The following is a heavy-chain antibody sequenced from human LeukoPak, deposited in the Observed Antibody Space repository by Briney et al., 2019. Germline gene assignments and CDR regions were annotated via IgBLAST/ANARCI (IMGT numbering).Heavy chain of an antibody. CDR1: GFTFDDYA. D-gene: IGHD1-26*01. V-gene: IGHV3-43D*03. J-gene: IGHJ5*02. CDR3: AKDVGEGELLFWFDP. Sequence: GGSLRLSCAASGFTFDDYAMHWVRQAPGKGLEWVSLISWDGGSTYYADSVKGRFTISRDNSKNSLYLQMNSLRAEDTALYYCAKDVGEGELLFWFDPWGQGTLVTVSS. CDR2: ISWDGGST.